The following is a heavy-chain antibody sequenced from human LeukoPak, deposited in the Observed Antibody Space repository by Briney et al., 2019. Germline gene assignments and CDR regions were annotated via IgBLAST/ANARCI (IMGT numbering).Heavy chain of an antibody. CDR2: IHYSGST. Sequence: SETLSLTCTVSGGSISSYYWSWIRQPPGKGLEWIGHIHYSGSTDYNPSLKSRVTISVDTSKNQFSLMLTSVTAADSAVYYCARQSVSSRRAFDIWGQGTMVTVSS. CDR3: ARQSVSSRRAFDI. D-gene: IGHD6-6*01. J-gene: IGHJ3*02. V-gene: IGHV4-59*08. CDR1: GGSISSYY.